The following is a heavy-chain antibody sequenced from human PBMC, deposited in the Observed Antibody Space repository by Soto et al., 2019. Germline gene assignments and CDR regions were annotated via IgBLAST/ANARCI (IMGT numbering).Heavy chain of an antibody. CDR2: IYCDDDK. V-gene: IGHV2-5*02. D-gene: IGHD3-22*01. Sequence: SGPTLVNPTQTLTLTCTFSGFSLSTSGVGVGWIRQPPGKALEWLALIYCDDDKRYSPSLKSRLTITKDTSKNQVVLTMTNMDPVDSATYYSAHRAAKYYDSSGYKPQFDYWGQGTLVTVSS. J-gene: IGHJ4*02. CDR1: GFSLSTSGVG. CDR3: AHRAAKYYDSSGYKPQFDY.